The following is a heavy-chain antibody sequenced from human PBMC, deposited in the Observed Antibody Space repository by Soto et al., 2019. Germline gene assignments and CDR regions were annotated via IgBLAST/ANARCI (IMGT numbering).Heavy chain of an antibody. CDR3: VRHIGVPGRRGFDY. Sequence: QVQLQESGPGLVKPSGTLSLTCAVSGDSISDNNWWSWVRQPPGKGLEWIGEIYHSGTTNYTPSLNSRVTITLDKSKNQIPLQLSSVTAADSAVYYFVRHIGVPGRRGFDYWGQGTLVTVSS. V-gene: IGHV4-4*02. J-gene: IGHJ4*02. CDR1: GDSISDNNW. CDR2: IYHSGTT. D-gene: IGHD6-19*01.